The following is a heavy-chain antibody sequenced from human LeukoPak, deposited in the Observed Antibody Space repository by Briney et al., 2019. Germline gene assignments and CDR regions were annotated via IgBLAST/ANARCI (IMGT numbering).Heavy chain of an antibody. V-gene: IGHV1-69*05. D-gene: IGHD3-10*01. CDR2: IIPIFGTA. CDR3: ASSPITMVRGVRFRFDY. CDR1: GGTFSSYA. J-gene: IGHJ4*02. Sequence: GASVKVSCKASGGTFSSYAISWVRQAPGQGLEWMGGIIPIFGTANYAQKFQGRVTITTDESTSTAYMELSSLRSEDTAVYYCASSPITMVRGVRFRFDYWGQGTLVTVSS.